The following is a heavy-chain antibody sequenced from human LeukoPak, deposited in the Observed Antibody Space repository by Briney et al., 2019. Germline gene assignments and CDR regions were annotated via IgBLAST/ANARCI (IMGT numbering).Heavy chain of an antibody. J-gene: IGHJ6*02. CDR3: ARDRSRWSITPGADV. V-gene: IGHV3-23*01. D-gene: IGHD4-23*01. CDR2: ISGGGGST. Sequence: GGSLRLSCAASGFIFSSYAMSWVRQAPGKGLEWVSAISGGGGSTSYADSVKGRFTISRDNTKNTLYLQMNSLRGEDTAVYYCARDRSRWSITPGADVWGQGTTVTVSS. CDR1: GFIFSSYA.